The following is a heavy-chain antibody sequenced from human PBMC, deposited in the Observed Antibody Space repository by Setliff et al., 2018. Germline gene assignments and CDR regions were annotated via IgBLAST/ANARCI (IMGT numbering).Heavy chain of an antibody. Sequence: PSETLSLTCAVSGGSISSGDASWSWVRQPPGKGLEWIGYIYHAGSTYYNPSLESRVTXXXXXXXXXXXXXXXXXXXADTALYYCARGGGYGSGGSFHNAPFDYWGQGMLVTVSS. J-gene: IGHJ4*02. CDR1: GGSISSGDAS. CDR2: IYHAGST. D-gene: IGHD3-10*01. CDR3: ARGGGYGSGGSFHNAPFDY. V-gene: IGHV4-30-2*01.